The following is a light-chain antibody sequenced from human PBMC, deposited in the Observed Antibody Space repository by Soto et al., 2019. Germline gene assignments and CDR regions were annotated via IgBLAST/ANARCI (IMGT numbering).Light chain of an antibody. CDR2: GAS. V-gene: IGKV3-20*01. J-gene: IGKJ3*01. CDR1: QSVSSSY. Sequence: EIVLTQSPGTLSLSPGERATLSCRASQSVSSSYLAWYQQKPGQAPRLLIYGASSMATGIPDRFSGSGSGTAFTLTLSRLEPEDFAVYYCHQYGSSPFTFGPGTKVDIK. CDR3: HQYGSSPFT.